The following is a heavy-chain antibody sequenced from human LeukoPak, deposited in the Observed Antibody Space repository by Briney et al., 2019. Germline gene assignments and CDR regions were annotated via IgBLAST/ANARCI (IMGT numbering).Heavy chain of an antibody. D-gene: IGHD3-9*01. V-gene: IGHV3-21*01. Sequence: PGGSLRLSCAASGFTFSSYSMNWVRQAPGKGLEWVSSISSSSSYIYYADSVKGRFTISRDNAANSLYLQMNSLRAEDTAVYYCARDYHDILTGGGAFDIWGQGTMVTVSS. CDR3: ARDYHDILTGGGAFDI. CDR1: GFTFSSYS. CDR2: ISSSSSYI. J-gene: IGHJ3*02.